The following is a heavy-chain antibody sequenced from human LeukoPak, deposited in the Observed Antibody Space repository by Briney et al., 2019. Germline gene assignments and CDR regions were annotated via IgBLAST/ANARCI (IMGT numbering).Heavy chain of an antibody. J-gene: IGHJ4*02. V-gene: IGHV1-24*01. CDR2: FDLEDGET. CDR3: ATIYTAMGNFDY. CDR1: GYTLTELS. D-gene: IGHD5-18*01. Sequence: ASVKVSCKVSGYTLTELSMHWVRQAPGKGLEWMGGFDLEDGETIYAQKFQGRVTMTEDTSTDTAYMELSSLRAEDTAVYYCATIYTAMGNFDYWGQGTLVTVSS.